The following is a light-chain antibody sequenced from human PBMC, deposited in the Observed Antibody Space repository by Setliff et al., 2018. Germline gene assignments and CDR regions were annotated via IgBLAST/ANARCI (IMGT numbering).Light chain of an antibody. CDR1: SGHSSYA. CDR3: QTWGTGIVV. CDR2: LNSDGSH. V-gene: IGLV4-69*01. J-gene: IGLJ2*01. Sequence: QSALAQSPSASASLGASVKLTCTLSSGHSSYAIAWHQQQPEKGPRYLMKLNSDGSHSKGDGIPDRFSGSSSGAERYLTISSLQSEDEADYYCQTWGTGIVVFGGGTKGTVL.